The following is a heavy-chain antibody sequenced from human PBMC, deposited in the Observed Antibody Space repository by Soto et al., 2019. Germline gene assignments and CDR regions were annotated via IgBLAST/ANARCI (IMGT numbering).Heavy chain of an antibody. J-gene: IGHJ4*02. Sequence: QVQLVQSGAEVKKPGSSVKVSCKASGGTFSSYTISWVRQAPGQGLEWMGRIIPILGIANYAQKFQGRVTITADKAPITAYMELSSLRSVYTAVYYCASGYCTNGVCSSSIFDYWVQGTLVTVSS. V-gene: IGHV1-69*02. D-gene: IGHD2-8*01. CDR1: GGTFSSYT. CDR3: ASGYCTNGVCSSSIFDY. CDR2: IIPILGIA.